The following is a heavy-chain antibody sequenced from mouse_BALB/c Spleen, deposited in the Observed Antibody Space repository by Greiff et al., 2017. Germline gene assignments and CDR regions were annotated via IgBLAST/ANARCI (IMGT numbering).Heavy chain of an antibody. CDR3: ARDGNYALYFDV. D-gene: IGHD2-1*01. V-gene: IGHV1S29*02. Sequence: EVQLQQSGPELVKPGASVKISCKASGYTFTDYNMHWVKQSHGKSLEWIGYIYPYNGGTGYNQKFKSKATLTVDNSSSTAYMELRSLTSEDSAVYYCARDGNYALYFDVWGAGTTVTVSS. CDR2: IYPYNGGT. J-gene: IGHJ1*01. CDR1: GYTFTDYN.